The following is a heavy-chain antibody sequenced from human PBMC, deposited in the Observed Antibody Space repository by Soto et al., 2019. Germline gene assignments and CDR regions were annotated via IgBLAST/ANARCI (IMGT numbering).Heavy chain of an antibody. J-gene: IGHJ4*02. CDR3: ARGRFGEIHDY. CDR2: IFYSGST. Sequence: SETLSLTCTVSGGSISSGDYYWSWLRQPPGKGLEWIGYIFYSGSTHYNATLKSRLAISVDTSKNQFSLKLFSVTAADTAVYFCARGRFGEIHDYWGPGSLVTVSS. V-gene: IGHV4-30-4*01. CDR1: GGSISSGDYY. D-gene: IGHD3-10*01.